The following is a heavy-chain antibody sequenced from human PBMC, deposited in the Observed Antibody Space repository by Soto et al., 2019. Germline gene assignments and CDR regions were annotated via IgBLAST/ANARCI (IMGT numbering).Heavy chain of an antibody. J-gene: IGHJ4*02. CDR3: AREAEPLDY. V-gene: IGHV3-48*03. CDR1: GFTFSSYE. D-gene: IGHD2-15*01. CDR2: ISSSGSTI. Sequence: PGGSLRLSCAASGFTFSSYEMNWVRQAPGKGLEWVSYISSSGSTIYYADSVKGRFTISRDNAKNSLYLQMNSLRAEDTAVYYCAREAEPLDYWGQGTLVTVSS.